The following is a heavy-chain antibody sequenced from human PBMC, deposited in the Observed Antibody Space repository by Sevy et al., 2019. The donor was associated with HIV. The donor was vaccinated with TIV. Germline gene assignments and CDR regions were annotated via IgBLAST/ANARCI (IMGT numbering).Heavy chain of an antibody. J-gene: IGHJ4*02. D-gene: IGHD3-22*01. Sequence: GGSLRLSCAASGFTFSSYWMSWVRQAPGKGLEWVANIKQDGSEKYYVASVKGRFTISRDNAKNSLYLQMNSLRAEDTAVYYCARILGDYYDSSGYYRSFFDYWGQGTLVTVSS. V-gene: IGHV3-7*01. CDR1: GFTFSSYW. CDR3: ARILGDYYDSSGYYRSFFDY. CDR2: IKQDGSEK.